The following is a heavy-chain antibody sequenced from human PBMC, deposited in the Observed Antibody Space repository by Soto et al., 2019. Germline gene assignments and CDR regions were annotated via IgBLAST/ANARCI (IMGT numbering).Heavy chain of an antibody. V-gene: IGHV3-15*07. CDR2: IKSKTDGGTT. CDR3: TTDSYSSTIIVRFDY. Sequence: GGSLRLSCAASGFTFNNAWINWVRQAPGKGLEWVGRIKSKTDGGTTDYAAPVKGRFAVSRDDSRNMVYLQMNSLKTEDTGMYYCTTDSYSSTIIVRFDYWGQGTVVTVSS. D-gene: IGHD1-26*01. J-gene: IGHJ4*02. CDR1: GFTFNNAW.